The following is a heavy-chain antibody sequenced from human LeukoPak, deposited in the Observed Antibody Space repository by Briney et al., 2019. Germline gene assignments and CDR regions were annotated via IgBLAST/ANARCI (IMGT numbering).Heavy chain of an antibody. V-gene: IGHV4-59*01. CDR1: GGSISSYY. J-gene: IGHJ4*02. CDR2: IYYSGST. CDR3: ARGGQQLAYFDY. Sequence: PSETLSLTCTVSGGSISSYYWSWIRQPPGKGLEWIGYIYYSGSTNYNPSLKSRVTISVDTSKNQFSLKLSSVTAADTAVYYCARGGQQLAYFDYWGQGTLVTVSS. D-gene: IGHD6-13*01.